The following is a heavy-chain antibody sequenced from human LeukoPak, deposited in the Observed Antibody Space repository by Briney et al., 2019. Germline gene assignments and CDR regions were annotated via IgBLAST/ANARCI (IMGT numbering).Heavy chain of an antibody. Sequence: GGSLRLSCAASGFTFSNHGMNWARQAPGKGLEWLSGVSPPGGGTYYADSVKGRFTISRDDSKNTLSLQMNSLRVEDTAVYYCARDLAWGAFDYWGQGTLVTVSS. CDR3: ARDLAWGAFDY. V-gene: IGHV3-23*01. CDR1: GFTFSNHG. D-gene: IGHD7-27*01. J-gene: IGHJ4*02. CDR2: VSPPGGGT.